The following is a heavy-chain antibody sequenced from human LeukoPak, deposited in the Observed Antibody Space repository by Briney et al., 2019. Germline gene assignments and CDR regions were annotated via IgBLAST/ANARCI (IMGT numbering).Heavy chain of an antibody. D-gene: IGHD3-22*01. CDR2: INWNGGST. CDR3: ARGPLQTIPTSKIVVYYYPFDY. V-gene: IGHV3-20*04. J-gene: IGHJ4*02. CDR1: GFTFDDYG. Sequence: GGSLRLSCAASGFTFDDYGMSWVRQAPGKGLEWVSGINWNGGSTGYADSMKGRFTLSRDNAKNSLYLQMNSLRAEDTALYYCARGPLQTIPTSKIVVYYYPFDYWGQGTLVTVSS.